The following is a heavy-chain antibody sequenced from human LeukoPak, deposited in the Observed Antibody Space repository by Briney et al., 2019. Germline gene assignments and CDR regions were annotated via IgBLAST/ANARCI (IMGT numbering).Heavy chain of an antibody. CDR3: ATVVDYYGSGSYDY. CDR2: FDPEDGET. CDR1: GYTLTELS. V-gene: IGHV1-24*01. D-gene: IGHD3-10*01. J-gene: IGHJ4*02. Sequence: GASVKVSCKVSGYTLTELSMHWVRQALGKGLEWMGGFDPEDGETIYAQKFQGRVTMTEDTSTDTAYMELSSLRSEDTAVYYCATVVDYYGSGSYDYWGQGTLVTVSS.